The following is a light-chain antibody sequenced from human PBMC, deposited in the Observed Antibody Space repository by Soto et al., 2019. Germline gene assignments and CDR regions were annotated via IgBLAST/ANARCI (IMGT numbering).Light chain of an antibody. V-gene: IGKV2-28*01. CDR1: QSLRHSNGNNY. Sequence: DIVMTQSPVSLPVTPGEPASISCRSSQSLRHSNGNNYLDWYLQKPGQSPKLLISWASARESGVPDRFSGSGSGTDFTLTISSLQAEDVAVYYCQQYYNTPLTFGPGTKVDIK. CDR3: QQYYNTPLT. J-gene: IGKJ3*01. CDR2: WAS.